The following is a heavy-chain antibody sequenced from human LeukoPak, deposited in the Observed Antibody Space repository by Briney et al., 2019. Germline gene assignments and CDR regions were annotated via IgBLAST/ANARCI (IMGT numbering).Heavy chain of an antibody. D-gene: IGHD1-26*01. J-gene: IGHJ4*02. CDR2: IYYSGST. CDR3: ARVRYSGSSLYFDY. Sequence: SETLSLTCTVSGGSISSYYWSWIRQPPGKGLEWIGYIYYSGSTNYNPSLKSRVTISVDTSKNQFSLKLSSVTAADTAVYYCARVRYSGSSLYFDYWGQGTLVTVSS. V-gene: IGHV4-59*01. CDR1: GGSISSYY.